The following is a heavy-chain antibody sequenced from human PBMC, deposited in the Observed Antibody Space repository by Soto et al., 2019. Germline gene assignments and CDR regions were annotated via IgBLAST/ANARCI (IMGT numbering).Heavy chain of an antibody. J-gene: IGHJ4*02. CDR3: ARGPPRYSSSWYVRGHIDY. D-gene: IGHD6-13*01. Sequence: PSETLSLTCAVYGGSFSGYCWSWIRQPPGKGLEWIGEINHSGITNYNPSLKSRVTISVDTSKNQFSLKLSSVTAADTAVYYCARGPPRYSSSWYVRGHIDYWGQGTMVTVYS. V-gene: IGHV4-34*01. CDR1: GGSFSGYC. CDR2: INHSGIT.